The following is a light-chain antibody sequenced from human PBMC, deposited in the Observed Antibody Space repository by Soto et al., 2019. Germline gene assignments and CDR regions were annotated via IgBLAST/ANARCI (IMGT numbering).Light chain of an antibody. CDR2: DAS. J-gene: IGKJ1*01. Sequence: EIVLTQSPATLSLSPGERATLSCRASQSVRSYVAWYQQKPGQAPRLLIYDASNRATGIPARFSGSGSGTDFTLTISRLEPEDFAVYYCQQYGNSPQTFGQGTKVDIK. V-gene: IGKV3-11*01. CDR3: QQYGNSPQT. CDR1: QSVRSY.